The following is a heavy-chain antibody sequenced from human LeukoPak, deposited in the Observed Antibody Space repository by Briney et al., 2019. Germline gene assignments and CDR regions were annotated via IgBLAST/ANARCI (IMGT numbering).Heavy chain of an antibody. CDR3: ARDSAPYYDILTGYFAAEYYFDY. Sequence: SGTLSLTCTVSGGSVSSGSYYWSWIRQPPGKGLEWIGYIYYSGSTNYNPSLKSRVTISVDTSKNQFSLKLSSVTAADTAVYYCARDSAPYYDILTGYFAAEYYFDYWGQGTLVTVSS. V-gene: IGHV4-61*01. CDR2: IYYSGST. D-gene: IGHD3-9*01. CDR1: GGSVSSGSYY. J-gene: IGHJ4*02.